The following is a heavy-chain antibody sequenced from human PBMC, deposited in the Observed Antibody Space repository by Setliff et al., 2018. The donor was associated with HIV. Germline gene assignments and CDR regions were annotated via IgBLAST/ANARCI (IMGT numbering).Heavy chain of an antibody. CDR3: ARGVNPTYYVFWSGNYMRKYYYYYMDV. V-gene: IGHV4-34*01. J-gene: IGHJ6*03. CDR2: INQSGST. Sequence: LSLTCAVYGRSLSGYYWSWIRQPPGKGLEWIGEINQSGSTNYNPSLKSRVTISVDTSKNQFSLKLSSVTAADTAVYYCARGVNPTYYVFWSGNYMRKYYYYYMDVWGKGTTVTVSS. CDR1: GRSLSGYY. D-gene: IGHD3-3*01.